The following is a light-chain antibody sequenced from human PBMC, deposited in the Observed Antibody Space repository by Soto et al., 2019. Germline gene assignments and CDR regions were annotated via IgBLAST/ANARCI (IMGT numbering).Light chain of an antibody. CDR2: EGT. Sequence: QSALTQPASVSGSPGQSITISCTGTRSDVGSYNLVSWYQQHPGKAPKLMIYEGTKRPSGVSDRFSGSRSGNTASLTISGVQAEDAADYYCCSYAGDRTYVFETGTKVTVL. J-gene: IGLJ1*01. CDR3: CSYAGDRTYV. V-gene: IGLV2-23*01. CDR1: RSDVGSYNL.